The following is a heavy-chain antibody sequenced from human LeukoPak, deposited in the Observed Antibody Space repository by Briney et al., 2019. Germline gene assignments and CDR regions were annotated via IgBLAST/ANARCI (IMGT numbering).Heavy chain of an antibody. CDR3: ARRGDGYNWAWYAFDI. CDR1: GGSISSGPYF. Sequence: PSQTLSLTCSVSGGSISSGPYFWSWIRQSPGQGLEWIGYIWPSGSTNYNPSLKSRVTISVDTSKNQFSLKLSSVTAADTAVYYCARRGDGYNWAWYAFDIWGQGTMVTVSS. CDR2: IWPSGST. V-gene: IGHV4-30-2*06. D-gene: IGHD5-24*01. J-gene: IGHJ3*02.